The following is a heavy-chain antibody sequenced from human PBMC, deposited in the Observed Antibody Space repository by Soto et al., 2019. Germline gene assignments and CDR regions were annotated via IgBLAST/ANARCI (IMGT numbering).Heavy chain of an antibody. CDR2: IVPLSGTP. V-gene: IGHV1-69*06. J-gene: IGHJ4*02. CDR1: GGNSNSYS. CDR3: ARDWRQLSRGGFFAY. Sequence: QVRLVQSGAEVKKPGSSVKLSCKVSGGNSNSYSIAWVRQAPGQGLQWLGTIVPLSGTPNHAQQFQARVTITADTSTITAYLDLSSLRSEDTAIYYCARDWRQLSRGGFFAYWGQGRLVTISS. D-gene: IGHD6-13*01.